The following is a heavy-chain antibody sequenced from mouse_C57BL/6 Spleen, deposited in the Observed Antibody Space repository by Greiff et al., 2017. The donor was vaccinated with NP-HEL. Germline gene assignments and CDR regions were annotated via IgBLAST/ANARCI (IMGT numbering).Heavy chain of an antibody. V-gene: IGHV2-6*01. CDR2: IWGVGST. D-gene: IGHD3-3*01. CDR1: GFSLTSYG. Sequence: VKLMESGPGLVAPSQSLSITCTVSGFSLTSYGVDWVRQSPGKGLEWLGVIWGVGSTNYNSALKSRLSISKDNSKSQVFLKMNSLQTDDTAMYYCASEGTNGGFAYWGQGTLVTVSA. J-gene: IGHJ3*01. CDR3: ASEGTNGGFAY.